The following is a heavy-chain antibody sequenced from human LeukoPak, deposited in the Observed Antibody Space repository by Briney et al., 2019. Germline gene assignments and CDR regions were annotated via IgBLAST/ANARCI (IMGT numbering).Heavy chain of an antibody. D-gene: IGHD5-24*01. V-gene: IGHV3-64D*06. J-gene: IGHJ4*02. CDR2: VSSTGGST. CDR3: AKVGQERWLQFFHDY. Sequence: GGSLRLSCSASGFTFRSYGMYWVRQAPGKGLEHVSTVSSTGGSTYYADSVKGRFTISRDNSKNTLYLQMSSLRAEDTAVYYCAKVGQERWLQFFHDYWGQGTLVTVSS. CDR1: GFTFRSYG.